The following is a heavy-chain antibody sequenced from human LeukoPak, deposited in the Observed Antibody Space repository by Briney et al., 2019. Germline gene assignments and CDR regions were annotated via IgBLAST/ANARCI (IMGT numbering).Heavy chain of an antibody. CDR3: ARDSLLGWLVQSDYFDY. J-gene: IGHJ4*02. V-gene: IGHV1-18*01. Sequence: ASVKVSCKASGYTFTSYGIIWVRQAPGQGLEWMGWISAYNGNTNYAQKLQGRVTMTTDTSTSTAYMELRSLRSDDTAVYYCARDSLLGWLVQSDYFDYWGQGTLVTVSS. CDR2: ISAYNGNT. D-gene: IGHD6-19*01. CDR1: GYTFTSYG.